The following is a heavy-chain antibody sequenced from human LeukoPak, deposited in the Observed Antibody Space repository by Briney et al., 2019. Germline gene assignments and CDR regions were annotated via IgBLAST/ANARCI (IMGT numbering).Heavy chain of an antibody. D-gene: IGHD3-22*01. V-gene: IGHV4-38-2*02. CDR3: ARALYYYETSGYTFDS. Sequence: SETLSLTCSVSNSSISSDYYWGWIRQSPGEGLEWIGSIYHSGTTHYYPSLKNRVSMSIDTSRNQFSLQLNSVTAADTAVYYCARALYYYETSGYTFDSWGQGTLVTVSS. CDR2: IYHSGTT. CDR1: NSSISSDYY. J-gene: IGHJ4*02.